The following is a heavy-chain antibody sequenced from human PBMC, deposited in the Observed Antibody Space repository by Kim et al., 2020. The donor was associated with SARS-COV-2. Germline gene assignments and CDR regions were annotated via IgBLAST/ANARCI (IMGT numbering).Heavy chain of an antibody. D-gene: IGHD1-1*01. J-gene: IGHJ5*02. CDR2: IIPIFGIT. CDR3: AREAEEMGIQLWPNNWGS. CDR1: GGTFSSFA. V-gene: IGHV1-69*04. Sequence: SVKVSCKASGGTFSSFAISWVRQAPGQGLEWVGRIIPIFGITTYAQKFHGRVTITADKSTNTAYLELSSLRSDDTAVYYCAREAEEMGIQLWPNNWGSWGQGTLVTVSS.